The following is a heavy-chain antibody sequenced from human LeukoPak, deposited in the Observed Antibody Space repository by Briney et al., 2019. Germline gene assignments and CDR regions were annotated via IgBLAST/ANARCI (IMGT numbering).Heavy chain of an antibody. CDR2: IIPIFGTA. CDR1: GGTFSSYA. D-gene: IGHD4-17*01. V-gene: IGHV1-69*01. Sequence: SVTVSCKASGGTFSSYAISWVRQAPGQGLEWMGGIIPIFGTANYAQKFQGRVTITADESTSTAYMELSSLRSEDTAVYYCARRLDYGDYALDPWGQGTLVTVSS. CDR3: ARRLDYGDYALDP. J-gene: IGHJ5*02.